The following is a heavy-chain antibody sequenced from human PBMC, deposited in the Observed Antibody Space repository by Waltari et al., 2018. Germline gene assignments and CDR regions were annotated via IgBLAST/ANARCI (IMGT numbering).Heavy chain of an antibody. CDR2: SDPEDGET. Sequence: VELVQSGAEVKKPGATVQIPCKASGYTFMDYFMHWGQQAPGKGLEWMGRSDPEDGETVYSEKFQGRVTITADTSTDTAYMELSSLTSGDTAVYYCAPLPGGSGQTFDYWGQGTLVTVSS. V-gene: IGHV1-69-2*01. CDR1: GYTFMDYF. D-gene: IGHD3-10*01. CDR3: APLPGGSGQTFDY. J-gene: IGHJ4*02.